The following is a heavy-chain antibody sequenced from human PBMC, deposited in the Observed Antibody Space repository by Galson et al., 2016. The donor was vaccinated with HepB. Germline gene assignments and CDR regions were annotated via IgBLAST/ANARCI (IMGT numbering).Heavy chain of an antibody. D-gene: IGHD2-21*01. J-gene: IGHJ3*02. CDR1: GFPLRSYA. CDR2: ISASGGNT. Sequence: SLRLSCAASGFPLRSYAMSWVRQAPGKGLEWVSAISASGGNTYYADSVMGRSTISRDNSKNTLYLQMSSLRAEDTAIYYCAKDIPPRGHDAFDIWGRGTMVTVSS. CDR3: AKDIPPRGHDAFDI. V-gene: IGHV3-23*01.